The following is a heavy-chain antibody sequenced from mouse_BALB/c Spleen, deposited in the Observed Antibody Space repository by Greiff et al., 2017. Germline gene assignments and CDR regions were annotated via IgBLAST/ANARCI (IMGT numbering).Heavy chain of an antibody. J-gene: IGHJ1*01. V-gene: IGHV5-12-2*01. CDR1: GFTFSSYT. CDR3: ARGDYYGSSYRYWYFDV. CDR2: ISNGGGST. Sequence: EVKLVESGGGLVQPGGSLKLSCAASGFTFSSYTMSWVRQTPEKRLEWVAYISNGGGSTYYPDTVKGRFTISRDNAKNTLYLQMSSLKSEDTAMYYCARGDYYGSSYRYWYFDVWGAGTTVTVSS. D-gene: IGHD1-1*01.